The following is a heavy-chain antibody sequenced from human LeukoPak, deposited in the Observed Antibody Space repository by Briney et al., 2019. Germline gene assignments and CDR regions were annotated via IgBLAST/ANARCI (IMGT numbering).Heavy chain of an antibody. D-gene: IGHD2-15*01. Sequence: GGSLRLSCAASGFTVSSNYMSWVRQAPGKGLEWVSVIYSGGSTYYADSVKGRFTTSRDNSKNTLYLQMNSLRAEDTAVYYCARDLQTTYCSGGSCYGSAVYWGQGTLVTVSS. CDR3: ARDLQTTYCSGGSCYGSAVY. CDR1: GFTVSSNY. J-gene: IGHJ4*02. CDR2: IYSGGST. V-gene: IGHV3-66*01.